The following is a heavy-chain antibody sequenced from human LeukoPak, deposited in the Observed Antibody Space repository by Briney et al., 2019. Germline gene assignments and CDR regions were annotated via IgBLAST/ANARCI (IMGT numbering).Heavy chain of an antibody. D-gene: IGHD1-14*01. CDR1: GFTFTNYP. V-gene: IGHV3-30-3*01. CDR3: ARDPNLGY. Sequence: GGSLRLSCAASGFTFTNYPMFWVRLAPAKGLEWVSSISYDGTKQDYTDSVKGRFTISRDNSNNTVFLQMNSLRAEDTAVYYCARDPNLGYWGQGTLVTVSS. CDR2: ISYDGTKQ. J-gene: IGHJ4*02.